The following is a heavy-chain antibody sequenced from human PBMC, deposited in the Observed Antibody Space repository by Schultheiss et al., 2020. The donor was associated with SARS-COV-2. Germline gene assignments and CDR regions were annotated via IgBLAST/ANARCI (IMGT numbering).Heavy chain of an antibody. V-gene: IGHV3-43*02. CDR2: ISGSGGST. J-gene: IGHJ6*02. Sequence: GGSLRLSCAASGFTFDDYAMHWVRQAPGKGLEWVSAISGSGGSTYYADSVKGRFTISRDNSKNSLYLQMNSLRAEDTALYYCARDLAGNSSPYYYGMDVWGQGTTVTVSS. CDR3: ARDLAGNSSPYYYGMDV. D-gene: IGHD3-22*01. CDR1: GFTFDDYA.